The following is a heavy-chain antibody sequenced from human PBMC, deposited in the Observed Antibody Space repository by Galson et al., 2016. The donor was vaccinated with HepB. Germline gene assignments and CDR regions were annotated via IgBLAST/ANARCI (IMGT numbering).Heavy chain of an antibody. J-gene: IGHJ4*02. Sequence: SVKVSCKASGGTFHSEVFSWVRQAPGQGLEWMGRIIPKFRTAAYARRFQDRVTITADESTSTAYLELSSLRSEDTAVYYCATLAFVATQFAGGTEAGDFWGQGTLVSVSS. CDR3: ATLAFVATQFAGGTEAGDF. V-gene: IGHV1-69*13. CDR2: IIPKFRTA. D-gene: IGHD6-19*01. CDR1: GGTFHSEV.